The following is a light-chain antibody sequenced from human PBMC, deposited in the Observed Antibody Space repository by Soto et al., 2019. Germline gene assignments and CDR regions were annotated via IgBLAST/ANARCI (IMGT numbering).Light chain of an antibody. CDR3: QQFTGSPHT. Sequence: EIVLTQSPGTLSLSPGERATLSCRARESISISYLAWYPQQTGQAPRLLISGASSRATGIPDRFSVSGSGTDFTLTINRLEPEDFAVYYCQQFTGSPHTFGQGTKLEIK. CDR2: GAS. CDR1: ESISISY. V-gene: IGKV3-20*01. J-gene: IGKJ2*01.